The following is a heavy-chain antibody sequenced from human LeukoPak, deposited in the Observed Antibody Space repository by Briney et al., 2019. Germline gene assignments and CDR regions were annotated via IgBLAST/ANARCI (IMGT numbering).Heavy chain of an antibody. D-gene: IGHD6-13*01. CDR3: AKVAASDVWSSCDS. J-gene: IGHJ5*01. CDR1: GFTFSDFA. CDR2: ISGSGLTT. V-gene: IGHV3-23*01. Sequence: GGSLRLSCTTTGFTFSDFAMTWVRQAPGKGLEWVSIISGSGLTTYYAESVKGRFTISRDNSKNALYLQMPSLKAEDTAVYYCAKVAASDVWSSCDSWGQGTLVTVSS.